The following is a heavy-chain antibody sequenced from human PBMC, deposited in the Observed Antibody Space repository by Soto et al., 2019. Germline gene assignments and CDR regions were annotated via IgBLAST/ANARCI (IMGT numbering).Heavy chain of an antibody. CDR3: ARDVDTAMAYYFDY. CDR2: IWYDGSNK. V-gene: IGHV3-33*01. CDR1: GFTFSSYG. J-gene: IGHJ4*02. Sequence: GGSLRLSCAASGFTFSSYGMHWVRQAPGKGLEWVAVIWYDGSNKYYADSVKGRFTISRDNSKNTLYLQMNSLRAEDTAVYYCARDVDTAMAYYFDYWGQGTLVTVSS. D-gene: IGHD5-18*01.